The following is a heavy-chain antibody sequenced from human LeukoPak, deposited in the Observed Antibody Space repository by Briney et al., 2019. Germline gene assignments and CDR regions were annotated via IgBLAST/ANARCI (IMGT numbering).Heavy chain of an antibody. CDR3: ARDVGASAPDAFDI. V-gene: IGHV3-21*01. J-gene: IGHJ3*02. D-gene: IGHD1-26*01. Sequence: PGGSLRLSCAASGFTFSSYGMHWVRQAPGKGLEWVSSISSSSNYIYYADSVKGRFTISRDNAKNSLYLQMNNLRAEDTDVYYCARDVGASAPDAFDIWGQGTMVTVSS. CDR1: GFTFSSYG. CDR2: ISSSSNYI.